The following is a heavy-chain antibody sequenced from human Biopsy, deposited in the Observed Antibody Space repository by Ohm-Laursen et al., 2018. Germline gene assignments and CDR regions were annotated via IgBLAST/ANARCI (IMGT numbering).Heavy chain of an antibody. J-gene: IGHJ6*01. CDR2: IYYSGST. CDR3: ARATNSTGWPYYYFYGMDV. CDR1: GASIISGGHF. Sequence: SETLYLTWTVSGASIISGGHFWNWIRQHPGKGLEWIGYIYYSGSTNYNPSLKSRVTISVDTSKNQFSLRLNSVTAADTAVYYCARATNSTGWPYYYFYGMDVWGQGTTVTVSS. V-gene: IGHV4-61*08. D-gene: IGHD2/OR15-2a*01.